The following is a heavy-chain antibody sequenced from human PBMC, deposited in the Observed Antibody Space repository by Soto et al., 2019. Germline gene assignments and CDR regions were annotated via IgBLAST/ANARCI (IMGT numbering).Heavy chain of an antibody. CDR3: ARCVYYYDSSGYYSWHPFDY. CDR1: GGSISSYY. CDR2: IYYSGST. V-gene: IGHV4-59*01. Sequence: PSETLSLTCTVSGGSISSYYWSWIRQPPGKGLEWIGYIYYSGSTNYNPSLKSRVTISVDTSKNQFSLKLSSVTAADTAVYYCARCVYYYDSSGYYSWHPFDYWGQGTLVTVSS. D-gene: IGHD3-22*01. J-gene: IGHJ4*02.